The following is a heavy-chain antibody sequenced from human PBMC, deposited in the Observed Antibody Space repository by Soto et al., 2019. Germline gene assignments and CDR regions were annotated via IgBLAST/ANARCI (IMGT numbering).Heavy chain of an antibody. CDR2: INHSGST. J-gene: IGHJ6*02. Sequence: SETLSLTCAVYGGSFSGYYWSWIRQPPGKGLEWIGEINHSGSTNYNPSLKSRVTISVDTSKNQFSLKLSSVTAADTAVYYCARDLLGYYDFWSGYSYYPGRSKTFYGVDVWGRGTTVTVSS. D-gene: IGHD3-3*01. V-gene: IGHV4-34*01. CDR1: GGSFSGYY. CDR3: ARDLLGYYDFWSGYSYYPGRSKTFYGVDV.